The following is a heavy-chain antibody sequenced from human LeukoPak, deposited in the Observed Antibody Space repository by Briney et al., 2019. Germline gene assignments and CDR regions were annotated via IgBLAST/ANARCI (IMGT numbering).Heavy chain of an antibody. CDR3: ARLGSAAAGSRYFDY. CDR1: GGSFSGYY. D-gene: IGHD6-13*01. CDR2: INHSGST. V-gene: IGHV4-34*01. J-gene: IGHJ4*02. Sequence: KTSETLSLTCAVYGGSFSGYYWSWIRQPPGKGLEWIGEINHSGSTNYNPSLKSRVTISVDTSNNQFSLKLSSVTAADTAVYYCARLGSAAAGSRYFDYWGQGTLVTVSS.